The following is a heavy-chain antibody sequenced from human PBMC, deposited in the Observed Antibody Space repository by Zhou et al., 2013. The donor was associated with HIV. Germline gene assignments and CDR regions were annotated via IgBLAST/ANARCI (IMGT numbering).Heavy chain of an antibody. CDR2: ISAYDGNT. J-gene: IGHJ6*03. CDR3: ARGLSARWIGGGFFYMDV. Sequence: QVQLVQSGAEVKKPGSSVKVSCKASGGTFSSYVITWVRQAPGQGPEWMGWISAYDGNTHFAAQVQDRITMSIDTATNTAHMELGSLTSDDTAVYYCARGLSARWIGGGFFYMDVWGKGTTVTVS. CDR1: GGTFSSYV. V-gene: IGHV1-18*01. D-gene: IGHD6-25*01.